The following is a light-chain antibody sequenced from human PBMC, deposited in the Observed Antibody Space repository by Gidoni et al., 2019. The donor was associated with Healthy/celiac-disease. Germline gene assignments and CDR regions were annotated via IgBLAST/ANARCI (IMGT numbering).Light chain of an antibody. Sequence: QSALTQPASVSGSPGQSITISCSGTSSDVGGYNYVSWYQQHPDKAPKLMIYDVSNRPSGVSNRFSGSKSGNTASLTISGLQAEDEADYYCSSYTSSSTFYVFGPGTKVTVL. CDR3: SSYTSSSTFYV. J-gene: IGLJ1*01. V-gene: IGLV2-14*03. CDR2: DVS. CDR1: SSDVGGYNY.